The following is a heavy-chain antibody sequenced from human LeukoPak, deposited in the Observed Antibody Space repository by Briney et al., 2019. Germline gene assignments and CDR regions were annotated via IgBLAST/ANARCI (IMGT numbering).Heavy chain of an antibody. CDR3: AKDIYGDYGGLDY. Sequence: GGSLRLSCAASGFSFSSNAMSWVRQAPEKGLEWVSAIINSGGSTHYADSVKGRFTISRDNSKNMLYLQMNSLRAEDTALYYCAKDIYGDYGGLDYWGQGTLVTVSS. J-gene: IGHJ4*02. CDR2: IINSGGST. V-gene: IGHV3-23*01. CDR1: GFSFSSNA. D-gene: IGHD4-17*01.